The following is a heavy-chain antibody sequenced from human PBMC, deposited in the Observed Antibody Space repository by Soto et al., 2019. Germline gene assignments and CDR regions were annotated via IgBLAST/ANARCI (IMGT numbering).Heavy chain of an antibody. J-gene: IGHJ4*02. Sequence: SETLSLTCTVSGGSISSSSYYWGWIRQPPGKGLEWIGSIYYSGSTYYNPSLKSRVTISVDTSKNQFSLKLSSVTAADTAVYYCARQTLYDFWSGYFDYWGQGTLVTVSS. CDR1: GGSISSSSYY. V-gene: IGHV4-39*01. CDR2: IYYSGST. D-gene: IGHD3-3*01. CDR3: ARQTLYDFWSGYFDY.